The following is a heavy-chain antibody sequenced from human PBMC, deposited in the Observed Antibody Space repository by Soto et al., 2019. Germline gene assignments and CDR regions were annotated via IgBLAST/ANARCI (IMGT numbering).Heavy chain of an antibody. CDR3: ARGPLRFLDTGKSGLDP. CDR2: MSGSGTSI. V-gene: IGHV3-11*01. Sequence: PGGSLRLSCAASGFTFSDYYMTWIRQAPGKGLEWLSYMSGSGTSIYYGDSVRGRFTISGDNAKNSLYLQMNSLRAEDTAMYYCARGPLRFLDTGKSGLDPWGQGTLVTVSS. D-gene: IGHD3-3*01. CDR1: GFTFSDYY. J-gene: IGHJ5*02.